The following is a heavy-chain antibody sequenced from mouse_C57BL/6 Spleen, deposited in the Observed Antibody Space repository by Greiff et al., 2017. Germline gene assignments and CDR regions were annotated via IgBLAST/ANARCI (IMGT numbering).Heavy chain of an antibody. Sequence: VQLQQSGTVLARPGASVKMSCKTSGYSFTSYWMHWVKQRPGQGLEWIGAIYPGNSDTSYNQKFKGKDKLTAVTAASSAYRGLSTLTKEDSAVYDCTRTGTGSEIWALAYWGQGTLVTVAA. CDR3: TRTGTGSEIWALAY. V-gene: IGHV1-5*01. J-gene: IGHJ3*01. CDR1: GYSFTSYW. CDR2: IYPGNSDT. D-gene: IGHD4-1*01.